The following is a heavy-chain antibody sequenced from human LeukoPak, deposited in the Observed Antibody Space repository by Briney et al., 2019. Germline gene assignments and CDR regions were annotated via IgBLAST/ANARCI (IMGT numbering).Heavy chain of an antibody. CDR1: GFTFSSYS. Sequence: GGSLRLSCAASGFTFSSYSMNWVRQAPGKGLEWVSSISSSSSYTYYADSVKGRFTISRDNAKNSLYLQMSSLRAEDTAVYYCARDKQWLLLDYWGQGTLVTVSS. V-gene: IGHV3-21*01. J-gene: IGHJ4*02. D-gene: IGHD6-19*01. CDR2: ISSSSSYT. CDR3: ARDKQWLLLDY.